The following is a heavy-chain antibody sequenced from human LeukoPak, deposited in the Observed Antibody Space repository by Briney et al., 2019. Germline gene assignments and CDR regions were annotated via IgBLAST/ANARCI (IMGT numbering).Heavy chain of an antibody. V-gene: IGHV3-23*01. Sequence: PGGSLRLSCAASGFTFSSYAMSWVRQAPGKGLEWVSAISGSGGSTYYADSVKGRFTISRDNSKNSLYLQMNSLRAEDTAVYYCARGGQWLVPWDWGAFDIWGQGTMVTVSS. CDR2: ISGSGGST. CDR3: ARGGQWLVPWDWGAFDI. J-gene: IGHJ3*02. CDR1: GFTFSSYA. D-gene: IGHD6-19*01.